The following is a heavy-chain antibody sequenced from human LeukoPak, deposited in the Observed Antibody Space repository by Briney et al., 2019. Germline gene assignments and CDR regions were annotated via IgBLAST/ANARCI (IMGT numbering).Heavy chain of an antibody. V-gene: IGHV1-2*06. J-gene: IGHJ4*02. CDR2: INPNSGGT. CDR3: ARGEYYYDSRFDY. Sequence: ASVKVSCKASGYTFTGYYMHWVRQAPGQGLEWMGRINPNSGGTNYAQKFQGRVTMTRDTSISTAYMELSRLRSDDTAMYYCARGEYYYDSRFDYWGQGTLVTVSS. CDR1: GYTFTGYY. D-gene: IGHD3-22*01.